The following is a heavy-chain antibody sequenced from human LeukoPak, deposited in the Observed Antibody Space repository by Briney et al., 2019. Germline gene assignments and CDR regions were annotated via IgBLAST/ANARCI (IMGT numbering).Heavy chain of an antibody. CDR2: ISSSSSYI. J-gene: IGHJ4*02. V-gene: IGHV3-21*01. Sequence: GGSLRLSCAASGFTFSSYSMNWVRQAPGKGLEWVSSISSSSSYIYYADSVKGRFTISRDNAKNSLYLQMNSLRAEDTAVYYCAREACSGGSCYHFDYWGQGTLVTVSS. D-gene: IGHD2-15*01. CDR1: GFTFSSYS. CDR3: AREACSGGSCYHFDY.